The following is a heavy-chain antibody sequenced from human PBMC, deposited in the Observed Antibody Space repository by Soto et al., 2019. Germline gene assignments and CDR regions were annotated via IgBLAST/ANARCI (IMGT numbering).Heavy chain of an antibody. D-gene: IGHD1-26*01. Sequence: QVQLVESGGGVVQPGRSLRLSCAASGFTFSSYGMHWVRQAPGKGLEWVAVISYDGSNKYYADSVKGRFTISRDNSKNTLYLQMNSLRAEDTAVYYCAKSPSYTVHFDYWGQGTLGTVSS. V-gene: IGHV3-30*18. CDR1: GFTFSSYG. J-gene: IGHJ4*02. CDR2: ISYDGSNK. CDR3: AKSPSYTVHFDY.